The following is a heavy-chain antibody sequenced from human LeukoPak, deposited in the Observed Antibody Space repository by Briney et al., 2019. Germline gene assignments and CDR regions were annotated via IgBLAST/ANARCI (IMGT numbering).Heavy chain of an antibody. CDR3: ARDGSIVGATTPFDY. CDR1: GFTFSSYS. J-gene: IGHJ4*02. D-gene: IGHD1-26*01. V-gene: IGHV3-21*01. Sequence: GGSLRLSCAASGFTFSSYSMKWVRQAPGKGLEWVSSISSSSSYIYYADSVKGRFTISRDNAKNSLYLQMNSLRAEDTAVYYCARDGSIVGATTPFDYWGQGTLVTVSS. CDR2: ISSSSSYI.